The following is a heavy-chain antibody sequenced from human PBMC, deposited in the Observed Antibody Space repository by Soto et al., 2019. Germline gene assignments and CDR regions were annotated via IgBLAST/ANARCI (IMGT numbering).Heavy chain of an antibody. Sequence: GESLKISCEGSGYTFTSYWIAWVRQMPGKGLEWMGIIYPGDSDTRYSPSFQGQVTISADKSTSTAYLQWSSLKASDTATYYCARTTMLGGALDWFDPWGQGTLVTVSS. J-gene: IGHJ5*02. V-gene: IGHV5-51*01. CDR1: GYTFTSYW. D-gene: IGHD3-10*01. CDR3: ARTTMLGGALDWFDP. CDR2: IYPGDSDT.